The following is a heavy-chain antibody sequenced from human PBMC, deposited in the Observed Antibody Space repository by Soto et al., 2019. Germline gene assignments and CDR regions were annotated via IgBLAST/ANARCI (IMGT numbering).Heavy chain of an antibody. CDR1: GFTFSSYA. CDR3: ARELERAFYS. CDR2: IAYDGRNK. D-gene: IGHD1-1*01. Sequence: QVQLVESGGGVVQPGRSLRLSCAASGFTFSSYAMHWVRQAPGKGLEWVAVIAYDGRNKYYADSVKDRFTISPDNSKNQLYLQMNSLRFEDTAVYYCARELERAFYSWGQGTLVTVSS. J-gene: IGHJ4*02. V-gene: IGHV3-30*04.